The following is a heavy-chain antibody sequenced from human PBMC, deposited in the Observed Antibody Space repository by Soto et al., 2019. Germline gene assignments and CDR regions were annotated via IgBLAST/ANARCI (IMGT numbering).Heavy chain of an antibody. CDR2: INSDGSST. J-gene: IGHJ6*02. Sequence: GGSLRLSCAASGFTFSSYWMHWVRQAPGKGLVWVSRINSDGSSTSYADSVKGRFTISRDNAKNTLYLQMNSLRAEDTAVYYCARDKVFYSTGYYYYGMDVWGQGTTVTVSS. CDR1: GFTFSSYW. D-gene: IGHD2-8*02. CDR3: ARDKVFYSTGYYYYGMDV. V-gene: IGHV3-74*01.